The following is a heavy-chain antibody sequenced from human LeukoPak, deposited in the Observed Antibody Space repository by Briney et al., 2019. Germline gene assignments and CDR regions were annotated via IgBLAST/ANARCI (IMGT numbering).Heavy chain of an antibody. J-gene: IGHJ4*02. V-gene: IGHV1-2*02. CDR1: GYTFTGYY. D-gene: IGHD6-19*01. CDR2: INLNSGGT. Sequence: ASVNVSCTASGYTFTGYYMHWVRQAPGQGLEWMGWINLNSGGTNYAQKFQGRVTMTRDTSISTAYMELSRLRSDDTAVYYCARDYGVAVARYYFDYWGQGTLVTVSS. CDR3: ARDYGVAVARYYFDY.